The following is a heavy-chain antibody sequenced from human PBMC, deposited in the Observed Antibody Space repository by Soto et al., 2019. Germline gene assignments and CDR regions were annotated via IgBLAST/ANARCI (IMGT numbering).Heavy chain of an antibody. V-gene: IGHV3-23*01. D-gene: IGHD6-13*01. CDR3: AKGRRSSSWPFDY. CDR1: GFTFSSYA. CDR2: ISGSGGST. J-gene: IGHJ4*02. Sequence: EVQLLESGGGLVQPGGSLRLSCAASGFTFSSYAMSWVRPAPGKGLEWGSAISGSGGSTYYADSVKGRFTISRDNSKNTLYLQMNSLRAEDTAVYYCAKGRRSSSWPFDYWGQGTLVTVSS.